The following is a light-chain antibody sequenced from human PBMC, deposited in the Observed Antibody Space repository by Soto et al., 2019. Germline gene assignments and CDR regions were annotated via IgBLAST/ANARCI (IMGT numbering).Light chain of an antibody. Sequence: DIQMTQSPSTLSASVGDTVTITCRASESIDNWLAWYQQKPGKAPELLIYAASTLQSGVPSRFSGSGSGTDFTLTISCLQSEDFATYYCQQYYSFPWRFGQGTKVDIK. J-gene: IGKJ1*01. CDR2: AAS. V-gene: IGKV1-5*01. CDR3: QQYYSFPWR. CDR1: ESIDNW.